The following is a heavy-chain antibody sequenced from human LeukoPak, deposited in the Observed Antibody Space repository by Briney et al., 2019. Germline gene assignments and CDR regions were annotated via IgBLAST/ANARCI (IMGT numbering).Heavy chain of an antibody. CDR1: GGSFSRYY. V-gene: IGHV4-34*01. J-gene: IGHJ4*03. CDR3: ARGATISETGYFDF. Sequence: SETLSLTCAVYGGSFSRYYWNWIRHSPGKGLEWIAEIDHRGDTNYNPSVKSRVTISVDKSKNQFSLKVRSLSAADTAVYYCARGATISETGYFDFWGQGTLVTVSS. D-gene: IGHD5-24*01. CDR2: IDHRGDT.